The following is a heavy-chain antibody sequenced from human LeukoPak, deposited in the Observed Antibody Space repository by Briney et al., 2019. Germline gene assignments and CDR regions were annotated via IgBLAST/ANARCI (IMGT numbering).Heavy chain of an antibody. CDR3: ASGVPYCGGDCYLFDY. J-gene: IGHJ4*02. D-gene: IGHD2-21*02. Sequence: SVKVSCKASGGTFSSYAISWVRQAPGQELEWMGGIIPIFGTANYAQKFQGRVTITADESTSTAYMELSSLRSEDTAVYYCASGVPYCGGDCYLFDYWGQGTLVTVSS. CDR1: GGTFSSYA. CDR2: IIPIFGTA. V-gene: IGHV1-69*13.